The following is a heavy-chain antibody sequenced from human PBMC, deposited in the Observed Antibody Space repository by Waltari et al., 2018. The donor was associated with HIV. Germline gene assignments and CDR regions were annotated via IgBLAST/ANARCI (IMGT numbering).Heavy chain of an antibody. CDR3: ARRRGPYYYDSSGAFDI. Sequence: QVQLVQSGAEVKKPGSSVKVSCKASGGTFSSYAISWVRQAPGQGLEWMGGIIPIFGTANYAQKFQGRVTITADKSTSTAYMELSSLRSEDTAVYYCARRRGPYYYDSSGAFDIWGQGTMVTVSS. CDR1: GGTFSSYA. J-gene: IGHJ3*02. V-gene: IGHV1-69*06. D-gene: IGHD3-22*01. CDR2: IIPIFGTA.